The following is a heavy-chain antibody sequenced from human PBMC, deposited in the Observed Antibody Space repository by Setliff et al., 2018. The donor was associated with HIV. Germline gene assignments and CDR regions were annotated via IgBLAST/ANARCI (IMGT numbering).Heavy chain of an antibody. J-gene: IGHJ4*02. V-gene: IGHV3-11*04. CDR2: ISSSGSTI. D-gene: IGHD6-25*01. Sequence: PGESLRRSCAASGFTFSDYYMSWIRQAPGKGLEWVSYISSSGSTIYHVDSVKGRFTISRDNAKKSVYLQMNSLRVEESAVYYCARMSGPFDYWGPGTLVTVSS. CDR3: ARMSGPFDY. CDR1: GFTFSDYY.